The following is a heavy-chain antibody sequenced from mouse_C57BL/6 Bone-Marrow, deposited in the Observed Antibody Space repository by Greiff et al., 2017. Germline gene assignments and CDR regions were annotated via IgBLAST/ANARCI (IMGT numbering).Heavy chain of an antibody. D-gene: IGHD2-4*01. CDR3: ARDDYDGGYFDY. CDR2: IYPGSGST. J-gene: IGHJ2*01. CDR1: GYTFTSYW. Sequence: QVQLQQPGAELVKPGASVKMSCTASGYTFTSYWITWVKQRPGQGLEWIGDIYPGSGSTNYNEKFKSKATLTGDTSSSTAYMQLSSLTSEDSAVYYCARDDYDGGYFDYGGQGTTLTVSA. V-gene: IGHV1-55*01.